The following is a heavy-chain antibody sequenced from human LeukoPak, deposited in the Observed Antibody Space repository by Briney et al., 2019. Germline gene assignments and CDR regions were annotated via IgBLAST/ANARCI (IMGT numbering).Heavy chain of an antibody. CDR3: AKDRTSWYYFDY. Sequence: GGSLRLSCAASGFTFSSYGMHWVRQAPGKGLEWVAFIRYDGSNKYYADSVKGRFTISRDNSKNTLYLQMNSLRAEDTAVYYCAKDRTSWYYFDYWGQGTLVTVSS. J-gene: IGHJ4*02. CDR2: IRYDGSNK. CDR1: GFTFSSYG. V-gene: IGHV3-30*02.